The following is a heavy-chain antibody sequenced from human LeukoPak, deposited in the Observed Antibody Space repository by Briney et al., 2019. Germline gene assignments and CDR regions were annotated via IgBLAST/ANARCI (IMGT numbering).Heavy chain of an antibody. CDR2: INTDGSSL. CDR3: ARRINYYDSGGYYYVXYFDS. V-gene: IGHV3-74*01. CDR1: GFTFSSYW. J-gene: IGHJ4*02. D-gene: IGHD3-22*01. Sequence: GGSLRLSCAASGFTFSSYWMYWVRQAPGKGLVWVSRINTDGSSLNYADSVKGRFTISRDNAKNTLYLQMNSLGAEDTAVYYCARRINYYDSGGYYYVXYFDSWGQGXXVXVXS.